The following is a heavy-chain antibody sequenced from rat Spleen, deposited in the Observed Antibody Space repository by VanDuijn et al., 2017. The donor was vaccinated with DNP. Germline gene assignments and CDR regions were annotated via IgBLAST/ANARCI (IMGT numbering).Heavy chain of an antibody. Sequence: QVQLKESGPGLVQPSQTLSLTCTVSGFSLTMYHVHWVRQPPGKGLEWMGIVWSNGDTSYNSVLKSRLSISRDTSKSQVFLKMNSLQTEDTAIYFCTRDSYWYFDFWGPGTMVTVSS. CDR1: GFSLTMYH. J-gene: IGHJ1*01. CDR2: VWSNGDT. CDR3: TRDSYWYFDF. V-gene: IGHV2-32*01.